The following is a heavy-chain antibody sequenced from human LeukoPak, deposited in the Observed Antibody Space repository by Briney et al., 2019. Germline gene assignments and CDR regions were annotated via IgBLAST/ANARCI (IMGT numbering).Heavy chain of an antibody. CDR2: INHSGTT. D-gene: IGHD5-18*01. Sequence: SDCLSLTCAVYGGSFSGYYWSWIRQPPGKGLEWIVEINHSGTTNYNPSLKSRVSISVDTTKNQFSLKLSSVTAADTAVYYCARGQEGYSYGYDFDYWGQGTLVTVSS. CDR1: GGSFSGYY. CDR3: ARGQEGYSYGYDFDY. V-gene: IGHV4-34*01. J-gene: IGHJ4*02.